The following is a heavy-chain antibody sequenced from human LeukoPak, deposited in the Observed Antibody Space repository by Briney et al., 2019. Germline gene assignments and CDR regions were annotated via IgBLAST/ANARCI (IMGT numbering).Heavy chain of an antibody. J-gene: IGHJ4*02. CDR1: GFTFSSYA. D-gene: IGHD2-15*01. CDR2: ISGSGGST. CDR3: AKVRAVPRLYYFDY. Sequence: PTGGSLRLSCAASGFTFSSYAMSWVRQAPGKGLEWVSAISGSGGSTYYADSVKGRFTISRDNSKNMLYLQMNSLRAEDTAVYYRAKVRAVPRLYYFDYWGQGTLVTVSS. V-gene: IGHV3-23*01.